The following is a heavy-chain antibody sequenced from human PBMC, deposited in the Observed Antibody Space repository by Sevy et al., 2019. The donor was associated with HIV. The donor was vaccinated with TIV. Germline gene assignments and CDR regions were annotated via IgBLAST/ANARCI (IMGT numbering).Heavy chain of an antibody. D-gene: IGHD3-16*01. CDR2: ISSYSYI. V-gene: IGHV3-21*01. CDR1: GFTFTSYS. Sequence: GGSLRLSCEASGFTFTSYSMNWVRQAPGKGLEWVSSISSYSYISYADSVKGSFTVSIDNAKNSLYLQMNSLRAEDMAVYYCARDGGNYFDYWGQGTLVTVSS. J-gene: IGHJ4*02. CDR3: ARDGGNYFDY.